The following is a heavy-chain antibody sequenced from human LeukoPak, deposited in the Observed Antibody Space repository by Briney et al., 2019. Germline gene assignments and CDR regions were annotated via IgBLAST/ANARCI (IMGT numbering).Heavy chain of an antibody. CDR1: GGSISGYY. Sequence: SETLSLTCIVSGGSISGYYWNWIRQPAGKGLEWIGRMYTSGSTNYNPSLGSRVTMSVDTSKNQFSLRLSSVTAADTAVYYCARGGYYGSGSYTVDVWGKGTTVTVSS. J-gene: IGHJ6*04. CDR2: MYTSGST. CDR3: ARGGYYGSGSYTVDV. D-gene: IGHD3-10*01. V-gene: IGHV4-4*07.